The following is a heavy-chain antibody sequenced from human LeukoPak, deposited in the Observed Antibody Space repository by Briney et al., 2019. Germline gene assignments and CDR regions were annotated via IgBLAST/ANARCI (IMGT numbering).Heavy chain of an antibody. V-gene: IGHV3-7*01. CDR3: TRDTGCPGGTCYSFYDY. D-gene: IGHD2-15*01. CDR2: IKQDGTEK. J-gene: IGHJ4*02. Sequence: GGSLRLSCAASGFTFSNYWMTWVRQAPGKGLEWVANIKQDGTEKYYVDSVKGRFTISGDNAENSLYLQMNSLRAEDTAVYYCTRDTGCPGGTCYSFYDYWGQGTLVTVSS. CDR1: GFTFSNYW.